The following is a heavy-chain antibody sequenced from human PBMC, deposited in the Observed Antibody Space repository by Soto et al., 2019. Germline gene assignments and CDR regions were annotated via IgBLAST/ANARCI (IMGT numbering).Heavy chain of an antibody. V-gene: IGHV3-33*01. D-gene: IGHD3-22*01. J-gene: IGHJ4*02. CDR2: IWYDGSNK. Sequence: PGGSQRLSCAASGFTFRSYGSHWIRQAPGKGLGWVAVIWYDGSNKYYADSAKGRFTISRDNSKNTLYLQMNSLRAEDTAVYYCARDGGDSSGYYFPSYFDYWGQGTLVTVSS. CDR1: GFTFRSYG. CDR3: ARDGGDSSGYYFPSYFDY.